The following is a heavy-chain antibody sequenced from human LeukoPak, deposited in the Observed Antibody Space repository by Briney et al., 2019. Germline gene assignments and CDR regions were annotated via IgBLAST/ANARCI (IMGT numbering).Heavy chain of an antibody. CDR2: IYYSGST. CDR3: ARDIVVVVAATSYYYGMDV. D-gene: IGHD2-15*01. Sequence: PSETLSLTCTVSGGSISSSSYYWGWIRQPPGKGLEWIGSIYYSGSTNYNPSLKSRVTISVDTSKNQFSLKLSSVTAADTAVYYCARDIVVVVAATSYYYGMDVWGQGTTVTVSS. J-gene: IGHJ6*02. CDR1: GGSISSSSYY. V-gene: IGHV4-39*07.